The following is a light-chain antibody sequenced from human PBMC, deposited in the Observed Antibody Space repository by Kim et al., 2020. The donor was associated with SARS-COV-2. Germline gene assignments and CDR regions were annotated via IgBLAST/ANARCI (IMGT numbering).Light chain of an antibody. CDR2: KGD. CDR3: AVWDDRLSGWV. CDR1: SSNIGRNF. V-gene: IGLV1-47*01. Sequence: QSVLTQPPSVSETPGQRVTISCSGSSSNIGRNFVYWYQHFPGTAPQLVIYKGDLRPSGVPDRFSGSTSGTSASLAITGLRSEDEADYYCAVWDDRLSGWVFGGGTQLTVL. J-gene: IGLJ3*02.